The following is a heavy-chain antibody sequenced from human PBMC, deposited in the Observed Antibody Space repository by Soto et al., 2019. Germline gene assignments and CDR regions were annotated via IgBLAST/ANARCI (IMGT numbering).Heavy chain of an antibody. CDR3: ARGAGGIAARWRPFDY. CDR2: ISYDGSNK. J-gene: IGHJ4*02. CDR1: GFTFSSYA. D-gene: IGHD6-6*01. V-gene: IGHV3-30-3*01. Sequence: QVQLVESGGGVVQPGRSLRLSCAASGFTFSSYAMHWVRQAPGKGLEWVAVISYDGSNKYYADSVKGRFTISRDNSKNTQYLQMNSLRAEDTAVYYCARGAGGIAARWRPFDYWGQGTLVTVSS.